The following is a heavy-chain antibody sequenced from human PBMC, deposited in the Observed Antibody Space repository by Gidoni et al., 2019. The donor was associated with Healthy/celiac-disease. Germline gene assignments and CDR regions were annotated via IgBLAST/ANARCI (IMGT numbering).Heavy chain of an antibody. D-gene: IGHD1-26*01. Sequence: QLQLQESGPGLVKPSETLSLTCTVSGGSISSSSYYWGWIRQPQGKGLEWIGSIYYSGRTYYNPSLKSRVTISVDTSKNQFSLKLSSVTAADTAVYYCARDGATREFDYWGQGTLVTVSS. J-gene: IGHJ4*02. CDR2: IYYSGRT. V-gene: IGHV4-39*07. CDR1: GGSISSSSYY. CDR3: ARDGATREFDY.